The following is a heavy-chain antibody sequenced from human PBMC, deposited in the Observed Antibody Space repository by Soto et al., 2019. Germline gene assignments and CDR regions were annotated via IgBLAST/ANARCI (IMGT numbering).Heavy chain of an antibody. Sequence: ASVKVSCKASGYTFISYGISWVRLAPGQGLEWMGWISAYNGHTKYAQKFQGRVTMTTDTATSTAYMELRRLTSDDTALYYCARDNGASSTPHTNDYWGQGTQVTVSS. J-gene: IGHJ4*02. CDR3: ARDNGASSTPHTNDY. CDR1: GYTFISYG. D-gene: IGHD2-8*01. CDR2: ISAYNGHT. V-gene: IGHV1-18*01.